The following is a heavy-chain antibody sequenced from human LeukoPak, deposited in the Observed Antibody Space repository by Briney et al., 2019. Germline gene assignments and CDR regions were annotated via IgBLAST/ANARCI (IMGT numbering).Heavy chain of an antibody. Sequence: SETLSLTCTVSGGSISSSTYYWGWIRQSPGKGLEWFGTVYYNGDTYYNPSLKSRVTVSIDTSKNQFSLKLRSVTAADTAVYHCARHGGSGRYYYLDHWGQGTLVTVSS. CDR2: VYYNGDT. J-gene: IGHJ4*02. D-gene: IGHD6-19*01. V-gene: IGHV4-39*01. CDR1: GGSISSSTYY. CDR3: ARHGGSGRYYYLDH.